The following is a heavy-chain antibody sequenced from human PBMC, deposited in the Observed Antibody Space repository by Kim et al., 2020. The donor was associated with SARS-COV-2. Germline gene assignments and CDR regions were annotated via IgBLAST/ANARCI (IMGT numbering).Heavy chain of an antibody. J-gene: IGHJ5*02. CDR3: ARVQLRRFTIFGVVEKGDGFDP. V-gene: IGHV4-39*01. CDR1: GGSISSSSYY. Sequence: SETLSLTCTVSGGSISSSSYYWVWIRQPPGKGLEWIGSIYYSGSTYYNPSLKSRVTISVDTSKNQFSLKLSSVTAADTAVYSCARVQLRRFTIFGVVEKGDGFDPWGQGTLVTVSS. D-gene: IGHD3-3*01. CDR2: IYYSGST.